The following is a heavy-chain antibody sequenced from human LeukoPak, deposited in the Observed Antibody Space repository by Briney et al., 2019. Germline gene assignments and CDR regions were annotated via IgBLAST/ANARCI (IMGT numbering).Heavy chain of an antibody. CDR1: GFTFSSYG. CDR3: AKAIHTKWEISERVAFDI. V-gene: IGHV3-30*02. Sequence: GGSLRLSCAASGFTFSSYGMHWVRQAPGKGLEWVAFIRYDGSNKYYADSMKGRFTISRDKSKNTLYLQMNSLRAEDTAVYYCAKAIHTKWEISERVAFDIWGQGTMVTVSS. D-gene: IGHD1-26*01. J-gene: IGHJ3*02. CDR2: IRYDGSNK.